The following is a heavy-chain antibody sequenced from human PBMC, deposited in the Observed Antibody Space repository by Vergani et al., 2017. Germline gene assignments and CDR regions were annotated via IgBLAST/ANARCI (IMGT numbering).Heavy chain of an antibody. CDR1: ADSISSGSYY. Sequence: QVRLQQSGPGLVKPSETPFLTCTVSADSISSGSYYWGWIRQPPGKSLEWIGSIYYSGLTYYNPSLKSRVAISVDTSKNQFSLKVTSVTAADTAVYFCARQRPGSGWSPGDFDDWGQGILVTVSS. V-gene: IGHV4-39*01. CDR2: IYYSGLT. CDR3: ARQRPGSGWSPGDFDD. J-gene: IGHJ4*02. D-gene: IGHD6-19*01.